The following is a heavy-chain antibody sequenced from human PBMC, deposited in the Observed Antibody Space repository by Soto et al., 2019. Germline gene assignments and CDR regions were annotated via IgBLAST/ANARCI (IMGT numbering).Heavy chain of an antibody. J-gene: IGHJ5*02. CDR1: GGSISSSSYY. CDR2: IYYSGST. CDR3: ARHKVDYSNPSRFDP. V-gene: IGHV4-39*01. D-gene: IGHD4-4*01. Sequence: SETLSLTCTVSGGSISSSSYYWGWIRQPPGKGLEWIGSIYYSGSTYYNPSLKSRVTISVDTSKNQFSLKLSSVTAADTAVYYCARHKVDYSNPSRFDPWGQGTLVTVSS.